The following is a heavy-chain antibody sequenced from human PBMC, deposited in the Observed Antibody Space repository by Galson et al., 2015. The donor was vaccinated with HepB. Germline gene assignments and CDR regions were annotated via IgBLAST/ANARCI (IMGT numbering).Heavy chain of an antibody. Sequence: SLRLSCAASPFSFSNYAMSWARQAPGKGLEWVSGISSSGDTTYYADSVQGRFTVSRDNSKDTLHLQMNSLRAEDTAVYYCAKALGYCRDGSCYIYGMDVWGQGTTVTVSS. CDR2: ISSSGDTT. D-gene: IGHD2-15*01. CDR3: AKALGYCRDGSCYIYGMDV. CDR1: PFSFSNYA. J-gene: IGHJ6*02. V-gene: IGHV3-23*01.